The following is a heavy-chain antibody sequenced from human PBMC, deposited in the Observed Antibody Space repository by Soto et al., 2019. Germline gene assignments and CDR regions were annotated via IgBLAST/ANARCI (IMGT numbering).Heavy chain of an antibody. D-gene: IGHD3-3*01. J-gene: IGHJ2*01. V-gene: IGHV4-59*08. Sequence: PSETLSLTCTVSDGSLSPNYWSWIRQPPGKGLEWIGYIYYAGTTTYNPSLQSRVSISLDTSKNEVSLKLTSVTAADTAVYYCARVPALDNWYFDLWGRGTLVTVSS. CDR2: IYYAGTT. CDR3: ARVPALDNWYFDL. CDR1: DGSLSPNY.